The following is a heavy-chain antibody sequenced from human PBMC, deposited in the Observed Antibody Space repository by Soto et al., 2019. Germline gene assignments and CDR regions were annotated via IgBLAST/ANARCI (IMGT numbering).Heavy chain of an antibody. CDR2: ISSTTNYI. V-gene: IGHV3-21*06. CDR1: GFTFSRYS. J-gene: IGHJ4*02. CDR3: SRSLNS. Sequence: GSLRLSCAASGFTFSRYSMNWVRQAPGKGLEWVSSISSTTNYIYYADSVKGRFTIYRDNAKNSLYLQMSSLTAEDSALYYCSRSLNSWGQGTLVTVSS.